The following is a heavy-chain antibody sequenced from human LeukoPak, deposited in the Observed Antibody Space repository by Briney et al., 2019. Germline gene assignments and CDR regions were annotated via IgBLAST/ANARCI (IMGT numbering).Heavy chain of an antibody. V-gene: IGHV4-30-2*01. CDR1: GGSISSGGYY. J-gene: IGHJ3*02. Sequence: SETLSLTCTVSGGSISSGGYYWSWIRQPPGKGLEWIGYIYHSGSTYYNPSLKSRVTISVDRSKNQFSLKLSSVTAADTAVYYCATFLAPETGDHPFDAFDIWGQGTMVTVSS. CDR2: IYHSGST. CDR3: ATFLAPETGDHPFDAFDI. D-gene: IGHD7-27*01.